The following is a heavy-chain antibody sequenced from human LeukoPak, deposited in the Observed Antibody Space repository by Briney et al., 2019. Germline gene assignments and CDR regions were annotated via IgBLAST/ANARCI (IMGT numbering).Heavy chain of an antibody. CDR3: ARGLRGSPAFDY. D-gene: IGHD2-2*01. CDR1: GYTFTGYY. Sequence: ASVKVSCKASGYTFTGYYMHWVRQAPGQGLEWMGWINPNSGGTNYAQEFQGRVTMTRNTSINTAYMELSRLRSDDTAVYYCARGLRGSPAFDYWGQGTLVTVSS. CDR2: INPNSGGT. J-gene: IGHJ4*02. V-gene: IGHV1-2*02.